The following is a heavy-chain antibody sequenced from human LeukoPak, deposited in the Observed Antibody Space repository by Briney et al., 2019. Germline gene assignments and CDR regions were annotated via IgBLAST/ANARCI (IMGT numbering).Heavy chain of an antibody. J-gene: IGHJ3*02. CDR2: ISYDGSNK. CDR3: ARENSYGTNAFDI. Sequence: GGSLRLSCAASGFTFSSYAMHWVRQAPGKGLEWVAVISYDGSNKYYADSVKGRFTISRDNSKNTLYLQMNSLRAEDTAVYYCARENSYGTNAFDIWGQGTMVTVSS. D-gene: IGHD5-18*01. CDR1: GFTFSSYA. V-gene: IGHV3-30*14.